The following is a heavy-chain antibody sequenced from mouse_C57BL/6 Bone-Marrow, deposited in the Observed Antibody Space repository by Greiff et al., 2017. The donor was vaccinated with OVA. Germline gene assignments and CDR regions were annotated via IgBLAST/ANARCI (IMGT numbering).Heavy chain of an antibody. V-gene: IGHV1-78*01. CDR2: IYPRDGST. D-gene: IGHD2-1*01. CDR3: ASPYGNYDWFAY. CDR1: GYTFTDHT. Sequence: QVQLQQSDAELVKPGASVKISCKVSGYTFTDHTIHWMKQRPEQGLEWIGYIYPRDGSTQYNEKFKGKATLTADKSSSTAYMQLNSLTSEDSAVYFCASPYGNYDWFAYWGQGTLVTVSA. J-gene: IGHJ3*01.